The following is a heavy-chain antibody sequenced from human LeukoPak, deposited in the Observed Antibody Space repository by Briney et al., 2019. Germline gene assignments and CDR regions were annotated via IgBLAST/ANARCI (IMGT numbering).Heavy chain of an antibody. CDR1: GGSISSSTYY. J-gene: IGHJ4*02. CDR3: ARQSPLLWFGENYYFDY. Sequence: KPSETLSLTCTVSGGSISSSTYYWGRIRQPPGKGLEWIGSIYYSGSTYYNPSLKSRVTISVDTSKNQFSLKLSSVTAADTAVYYCARQSPLLWFGENYYFDYWGQGALVTVSS. D-gene: IGHD3-10*01. CDR2: IYYSGST. V-gene: IGHV4-39*01.